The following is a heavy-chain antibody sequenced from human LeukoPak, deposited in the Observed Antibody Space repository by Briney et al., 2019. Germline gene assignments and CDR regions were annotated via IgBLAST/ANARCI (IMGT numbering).Heavy chain of an antibody. CDR3: AKAVASDWYFDL. Sequence: PGGSLRLSCAASGFTFSSYAMSWVRQAPGKGLEWVSAISGSGGSTYYADSVKGRLTISRDNSKNTLYLQMNSLRAEDTAVYYCAKAVASDWYFDLWGRGTLVTVSS. J-gene: IGHJ2*01. CDR1: GFTFSSYA. CDR2: ISGSGGST. D-gene: IGHD2-15*01. V-gene: IGHV3-23*01.